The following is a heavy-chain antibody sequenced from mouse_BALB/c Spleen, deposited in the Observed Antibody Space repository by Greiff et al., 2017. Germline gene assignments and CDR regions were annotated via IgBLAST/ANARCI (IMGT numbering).Heavy chain of an antibody. CDR2: IYPYNGGT. V-gene: IGHV1S29*02. CDR1: GYTFTDYN. Sequence: EVKLQESGPELVKPGASVKISCKASGYTFTDYNMHWVKQSHGKSLEWIGYIYPYNGGTGYNQKFKSKATLTVDNSSSTAYMELRSLTSEDSAVYYCAKTARETGFAYWGQGTLVTVSA. J-gene: IGHJ3*01. D-gene: IGHD3-2*01. CDR3: AKTARETGFAY.